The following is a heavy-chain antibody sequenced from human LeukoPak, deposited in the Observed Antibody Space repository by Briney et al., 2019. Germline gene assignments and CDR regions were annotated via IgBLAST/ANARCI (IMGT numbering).Heavy chain of an antibody. CDR3: RYNVGFES. D-gene: IGHD1-1*01. Sequence: GGPLRLSCAASGFTFSGSAMHWVRQASGKGLEWVGRIRSKTNSYATSYAASVKGRFALSRDDSKNTAYLQMNSLKTEDTAVYCTRYNVGFESWGQGTLVTVSS. J-gene: IGHJ4*02. CDR2: IRSKTNSYAT. V-gene: IGHV3-73*01. CDR1: GFTFSGSA.